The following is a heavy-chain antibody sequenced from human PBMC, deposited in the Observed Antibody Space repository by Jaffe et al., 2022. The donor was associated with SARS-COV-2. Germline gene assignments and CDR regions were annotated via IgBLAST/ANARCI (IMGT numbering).Heavy chain of an antibody. D-gene: IGHD2-15*01. V-gene: IGHV4-61*02. CDR2: IYTSGST. CDR1: GGSVSSGSSY. J-gene: IGHJ4*02. Sequence: QVQLQESGPGLVKPSQTLSLTCTVSGGSVSSGSSYWSWIRQPAGKGLEWVGRIYTSGSTNYNPSLTSRVTISVDTSKNQFSLKLSSVTAADTAVYYCASSDCSGGSCNVDYWGQGTLVAVSS. CDR3: ASSDCSGGSCNVDY.